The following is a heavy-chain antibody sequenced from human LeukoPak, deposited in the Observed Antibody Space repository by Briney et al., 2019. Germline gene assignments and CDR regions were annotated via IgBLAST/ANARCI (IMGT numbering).Heavy chain of an antibody. CDR2: ISWNSGSI. D-gene: IGHD3-22*01. V-gene: IGHV3-9*01. Sequence: GGSLRLSCAASGFTFDDYAMHWVRQAPGKGLEGVSGISWNSGSIGYADSVKGRFTISRDNAKNSLYLQMNSLRAEDTALYYCAKVGSEYYYDSSGPYGMDVWGQGTAVTVSS. J-gene: IGHJ6*02. CDR1: GFTFDDYA. CDR3: AKVGSEYYYDSSGPYGMDV.